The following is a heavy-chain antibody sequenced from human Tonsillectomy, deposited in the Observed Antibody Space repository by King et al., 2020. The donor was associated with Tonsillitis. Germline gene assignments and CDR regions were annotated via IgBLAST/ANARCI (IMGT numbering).Heavy chain of an antibody. D-gene: IGHD3-16*01. CDR3: ARWASYAWSNWCFDL. Sequence: VQLVESGGGLVQPGGSLRLSCAASGFTFSSYWMNWVRQAPGKGLEWVANIKQDGSEKNYVDSVKGRFTLSRDNAKNSLYLQMNSLRAEDTAVYYCARWASYAWSNWCFDLWGRGTLVTVSS. CDR1: GFTFSSYW. CDR2: IKQDGSEK. J-gene: IGHJ2*01. V-gene: IGHV3-7*01.